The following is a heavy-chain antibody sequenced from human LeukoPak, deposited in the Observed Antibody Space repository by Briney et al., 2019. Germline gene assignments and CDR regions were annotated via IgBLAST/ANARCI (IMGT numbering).Heavy chain of an antibody. V-gene: IGHV3-64*01. Sequence: PGGSLRLSRAASGFTFSSYAMHWVRQAPGQGLEYVSVISANGDSTYYANSVKGRFTISRDNSKNTLYLQMGGLRGEDMAVYYCARSGSSGWYVDVWGKGTTVTLSS. CDR2: ISANGDST. CDR1: GFTFSSYA. D-gene: IGHD6-19*01. CDR3: ARSGSSGWYVDV. J-gene: IGHJ6*03.